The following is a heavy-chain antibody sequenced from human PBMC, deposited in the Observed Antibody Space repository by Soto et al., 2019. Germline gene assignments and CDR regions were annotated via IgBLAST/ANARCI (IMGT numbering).Heavy chain of an antibody. CDR3: ARDVGVVVAATPSWFDP. CDR1: GGSISSGDYY. D-gene: IGHD2-15*01. V-gene: IGHV4-30-4*01. Sequence: PSETLSLTCTVSGGSISSGDYYWSWIRQPPGKGLEWIGYIYYSGSTYYNPSLKSRVTISVDTSKNQFSLKLSSVTAADTAVYYCARDVGVVVAATPSWFDPWGQGTLVTVS. J-gene: IGHJ5*02. CDR2: IYYSGST.